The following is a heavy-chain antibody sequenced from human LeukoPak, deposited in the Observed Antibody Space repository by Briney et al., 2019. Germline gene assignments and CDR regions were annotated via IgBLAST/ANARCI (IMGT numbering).Heavy chain of an antibody. CDR2: IYYSGST. D-gene: IGHD3-10*01. Sequence: PSETLSLTCTVSGGSISSSNYYWGWLRQPPGKGLEWIGSIYYSGSTYYNPSLKSRVTISVDTSKNQFSLKLSSVTAADTAVYSCARTYGSGRTHSNWFDPWGQGTLVTVSS. J-gene: IGHJ5*02. V-gene: IGHV4-39*07. CDR3: ARTYGSGRTHSNWFDP. CDR1: GGSISSSNYY.